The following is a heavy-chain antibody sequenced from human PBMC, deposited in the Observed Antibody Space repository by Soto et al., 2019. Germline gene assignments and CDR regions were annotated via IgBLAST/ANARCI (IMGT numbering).Heavy chain of an antibody. Sequence: GGSLRLSCVASGFTLSSYHMDWVRQAPGKGLEWISYIHASSISNIYYADSVKGRFTISRDNAKNSLYLQMDSLRAEDTAVYYCARDGTTGTANYHYAMDVWGQGTAVTVSS. CDR3: ARDGTTGTANYHYAMDV. J-gene: IGHJ6*02. CDR2: IHASSISNI. CDR1: GFTLSSYH. D-gene: IGHD4-17*01. V-gene: IGHV3-48*03.